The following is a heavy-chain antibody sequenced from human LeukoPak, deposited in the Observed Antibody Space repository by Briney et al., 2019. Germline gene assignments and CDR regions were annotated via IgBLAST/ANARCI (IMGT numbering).Heavy chain of an antibody. CDR2: IYYSGST. D-gene: IGHD5-12*01. Sequence: SETLSLTCTVSGGSISSGGYYWSWIRQHPGRGLEWIGYIYYSGSTYYNPSLKSRVTISVDTSENQFSLKLSSVTAADTAVYYCARYSGNGYNWVEDNNWFDPWGQGTLVTVSS. J-gene: IGHJ5*02. V-gene: IGHV4-31*03. CDR1: GGSISSGGYY. CDR3: ARYSGNGYNWVEDNNWFDP.